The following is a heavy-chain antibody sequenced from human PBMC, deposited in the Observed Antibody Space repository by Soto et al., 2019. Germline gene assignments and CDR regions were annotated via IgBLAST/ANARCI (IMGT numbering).Heavy chain of an antibody. CDR3: ASGFYYDRRHWASFVI. D-gene: IGHD3-22*01. CDR2: INHNSGDT. CDR1: GYTFTGYY. Sequence: ASVKVSCKASGYTFTGYYLHLVRQAPGKGLEWMGWINHNSGDTNYAQTFQGRVIMTRDTSISTAYMELSGLRSDATAVYYCASGFYYDRRHWASFVIWCQGTM. V-gene: IGHV1-2*02. J-gene: IGHJ3*02.